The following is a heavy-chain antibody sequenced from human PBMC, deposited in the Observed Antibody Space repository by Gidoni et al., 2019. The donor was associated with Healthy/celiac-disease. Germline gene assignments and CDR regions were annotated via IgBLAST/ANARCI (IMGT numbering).Heavy chain of an antibody. D-gene: IGHD3-10*01. Sequence: EVQLVASGGGLVKTGGSLRLSCAASGFPFSSYSMNWVRQAPGKGLEWVASISSSSSYIYYADSVKGRFTISRDNAKNSLYLQMNSLRAEDTAVYYCATLGFAVAFDIWGQGTMVTVSS. CDR3: ATLGFAVAFDI. J-gene: IGHJ3*02. V-gene: IGHV3-21*01. CDR1: GFPFSSYS. CDR2: ISSSSSYI.